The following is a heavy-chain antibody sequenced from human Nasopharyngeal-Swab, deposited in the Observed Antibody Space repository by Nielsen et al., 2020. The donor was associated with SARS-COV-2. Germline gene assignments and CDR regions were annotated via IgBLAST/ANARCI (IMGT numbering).Heavy chain of an antibody. CDR3: ARDYYSSSSSWYDYYYYGMDV. CDR2: IKQDGSEK. Sequence: GSLRLSCAASGFTFSSYWMSWVRQAPGKGLEWVANIKQDGSEKYYVDSVKGRFTISRDNAKNSLYLQMNSLRAEDTAVYYCARDYYSSSSSWYDYYYYGMDVWGQGTTVTVSS. CDR1: GFTFSSYW. J-gene: IGHJ6*02. D-gene: IGHD6-13*01. V-gene: IGHV3-7*03.